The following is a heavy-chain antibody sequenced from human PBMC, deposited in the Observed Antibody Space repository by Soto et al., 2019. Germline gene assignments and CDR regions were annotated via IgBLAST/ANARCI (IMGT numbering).Heavy chain of an antibody. J-gene: IGHJ6*02. CDR1: GFTFDDYT. CDR2: ISWDGGST. Sequence: PGGSLRLSCVASGFTFDDYTMHWVRQAPGKGLEWVSLISWDGGSTYYADSVKGRFTISRDNSKNSLYLQMNSLRTEDTALYYCEKDMYVTAIRSITAVIAPYYYYGMDVWGQGTTVTVSS. D-gene: IGHD2-21*02. V-gene: IGHV3-43*01. CDR3: EKDMYVTAIRSITAVIAPYYYYGMDV.